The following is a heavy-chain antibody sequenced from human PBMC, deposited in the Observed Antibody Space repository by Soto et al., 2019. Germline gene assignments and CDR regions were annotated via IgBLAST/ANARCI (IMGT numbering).Heavy chain of an antibody. J-gene: IGHJ4*02. CDR3: ATRAYYYGSGSSNCAFDF. D-gene: IGHD3-10*01. V-gene: IGHV1-24*01. CDR1: GYTLTELS. CDR2: FDPEDGET. Sequence: QVQLVQSGAEVKKPGASVKVSCKVSGYTLTELSMHWVRQAPGKGLEWMGGFDPEDGETIYAQKFQGSVTMTEDTSTDTAYMELSSFRSADSAVYSCATRAYYYGSGSSNCAFDFWGQGTLVIVSS.